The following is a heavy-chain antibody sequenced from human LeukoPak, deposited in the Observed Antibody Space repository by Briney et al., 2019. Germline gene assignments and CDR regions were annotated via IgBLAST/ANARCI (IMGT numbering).Heavy chain of an antibody. Sequence: PSETLSLTCTVSGGSISSYYWSWIRQPPGKGLEWIGYIYYSGSTNYNPSLKSRVTISVDTSKNQFSLKLSSVTAADTAVYYCARGGAKGKRTIFGVVHPLSYYYGMDVWGQGTTVTVSS. J-gene: IGHJ6*02. CDR2: IYYSGST. D-gene: IGHD3-3*01. CDR3: ARGGAKGKRTIFGVVHPLSYYYGMDV. CDR1: GGSISSYY. V-gene: IGHV4-59*12.